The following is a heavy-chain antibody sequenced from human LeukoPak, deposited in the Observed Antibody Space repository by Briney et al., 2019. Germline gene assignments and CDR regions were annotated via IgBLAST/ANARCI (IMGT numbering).Heavy chain of an antibody. CDR1: GFTFSSYE. D-gene: IGHD2-15*01. CDR2: ISRSGSTI. CDR3: ARVVAARGY. J-gene: IGHJ4*02. V-gene: IGHV3-48*03. Sequence: GGSLRLSCAASGFTFSSYEMNWVRQAPGKGLEWVSYISRSGSTIYYADSVKGRFTISRDNAKNSLYLQMNSLRAEGTAVYYCARVVAARGYWGEGTLVTVPS.